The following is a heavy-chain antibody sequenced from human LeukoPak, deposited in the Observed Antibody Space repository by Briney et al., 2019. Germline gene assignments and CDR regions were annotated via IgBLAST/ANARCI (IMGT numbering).Heavy chain of an antibody. Sequence: PSQTLSLTCTVSGGSISSGSYYWSWIRQPAGKGLEWIGRIYTSGSTNYNPSLKSRVTISVDTSKNQFSLKLSSVTAADTAVYYCARGEDIVVAPAAMGAFDIWGQGTMVTVSS. CDR2: IYTSGST. D-gene: IGHD2-2*01. CDR3: ARGEDIVVAPAAMGAFDI. J-gene: IGHJ3*02. CDR1: GGSISSGSYY. V-gene: IGHV4-61*02.